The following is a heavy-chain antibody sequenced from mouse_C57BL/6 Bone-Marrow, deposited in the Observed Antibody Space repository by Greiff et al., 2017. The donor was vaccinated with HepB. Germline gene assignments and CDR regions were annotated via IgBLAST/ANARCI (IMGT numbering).Heavy chain of an antibody. J-gene: IGHJ3*01. V-gene: IGHV1-80*01. CDR2: IYPGDGDT. CDR3: APYYGSSYSWFAY. CDR1: GYAFSSYW. Sequence: QVQLKESGAELVKPGASVKISCKASGYAFSSYWMNWVKQRPGKGLEWIGHIYPGDGDTNYNGKFKGKATLTADKSSSTAYMQLSSLTSEDSAVYFCAPYYGSSYSWFAYWGQGTLVTVSA. D-gene: IGHD1-1*01.